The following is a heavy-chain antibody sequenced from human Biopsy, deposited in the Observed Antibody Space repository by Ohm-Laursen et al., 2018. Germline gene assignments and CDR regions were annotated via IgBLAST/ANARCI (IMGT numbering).Heavy chain of an antibody. CDR3: ARLWGGYHFHGMDV. J-gene: IGHJ6*02. CDR1: GGSISSDY. Sequence: SETLSLTCTVSGGSISSDYWSWIRQTPGKGLEWIGYIYYSGSTNYSPSLKSRFTMSVDTSKNQFSLKLSSVTAADTAVYYCARLWGGYHFHGMDVWGQGTTVTVSS. D-gene: IGHD7-27*01. CDR2: IYYSGST. V-gene: IGHV4-59*08.